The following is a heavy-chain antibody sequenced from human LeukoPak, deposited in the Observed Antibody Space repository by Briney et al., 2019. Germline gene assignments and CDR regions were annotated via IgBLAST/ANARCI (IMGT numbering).Heavy chain of an antibody. V-gene: IGHV1-2*02. CDR3: ARSRITMVRGVTFEFDP. Sequence: ASVKVSCKASGYTFTSYGISWVRQAPGQGLEWMGWINPNSGGTNYAQKFQGRVTMTRDTSISTAYMELSRLRSDDTAVYYCARSRITMVRGVTFEFDPWGQGTLVTVSS. D-gene: IGHD3-10*01. CDR1: GYTFTSYG. J-gene: IGHJ5*02. CDR2: INPNSGGT.